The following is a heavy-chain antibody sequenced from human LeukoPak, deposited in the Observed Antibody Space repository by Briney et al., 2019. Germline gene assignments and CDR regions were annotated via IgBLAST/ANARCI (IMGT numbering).Heavy chain of an antibody. CDR3: ARVEITMVRGVPSRLNY. J-gene: IGHJ4*02. CDR1: GYTFTGYY. D-gene: IGHD3-10*01. V-gene: IGHV1-2*06. CDR2: INPNSGGT. Sequence: ASVKVSCKASGYTFTGYYMHRVRQAPGQGLEWMGRINPNSGGTNCAQKFQGRVTMTRDTSISTAYMELSRLRSDDTAVYYCARVEITMVRGVPSRLNYWGQGTLVTVSS.